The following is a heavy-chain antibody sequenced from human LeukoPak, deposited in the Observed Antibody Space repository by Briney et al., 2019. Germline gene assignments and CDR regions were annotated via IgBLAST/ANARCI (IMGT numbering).Heavy chain of an antibody. CDR1: GGTFSSYA. V-gene: IGHV1-69*06. CDR2: IIPIFGTT. D-gene: IGHD2-15*01. J-gene: IGHJ5*02. Sequence: GASVKVSCKASGGTFSSYAISWVRQAPGQGLEWMGGIIPIFGTTNYAQKFQDRVTITADKSTSTAYMELSSLRSEDTALYYCARRKKYVASGLYWFDPWGHGTLVTVS. CDR3: ARRKKYVASGLYWFDP.